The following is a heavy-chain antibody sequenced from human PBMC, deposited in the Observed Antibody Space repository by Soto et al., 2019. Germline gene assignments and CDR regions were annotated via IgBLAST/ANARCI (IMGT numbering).Heavy chain of an antibody. J-gene: IGHJ5*02. CDR2: IYYDGSA. D-gene: IGHD3-16*02. Sequence: QVQLQESGPGLVKPSQTLSLTCTVSGGSVNTADYYWTWIRQSPGKGLEWIVNIYYDGSAYPNPSLTSGVTASVDTSKDQFSLNLFSVTAADTAVYYCARRMRDTYQYYNWFDPWGQGTLVTVSS. CDR3: ARRMRDTYQYYNWFDP. CDR1: GGSVNTADYY. V-gene: IGHV4-30-4*01.